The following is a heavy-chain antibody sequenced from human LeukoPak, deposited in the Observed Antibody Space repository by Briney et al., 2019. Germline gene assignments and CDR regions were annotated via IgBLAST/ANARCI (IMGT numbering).Heavy chain of an antibody. Sequence: GGSLRLSCAASGFTFSSYSMNWVRQAPGKGLEWVSSISSSSSYIYYADSVKGRFTISRDNAKNSLYLQMNSLRAEDTAVYYCAKGLVVHYGGGLDAFDIWGQGTMVTVSS. J-gene: IGHJ3*02. V-gene: IGHV3-21*01. CDR3: AKGLVVHYGGGLDAFDI. D-gene: IGHD4-23*01. CDR1: GFTFSSYS. CDR2: ISSSSSYI.